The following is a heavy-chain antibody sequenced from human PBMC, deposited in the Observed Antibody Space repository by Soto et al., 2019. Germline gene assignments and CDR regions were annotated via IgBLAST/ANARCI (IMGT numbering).Heavy chain of an antibody. CDR3: AHRRPLYEILTGRAKSEYFQH. J-gene: IGHJ1*01. CDR2: IYWDDDK. D-gene: IGHD3-9*01. CDR1: GFSLSTSGVG. Sequence: QITLKESGPTLVKPTQTLTLTCTFSGFSLSTSGVGVGWIRQPPGKALEWLALIYWDDDKRYSPSLKSRLTITKNTSKNQVVLTMTNMDPVDTHTYDCAHRRPLYEILTGRAKSEYFQHWGQGTLVTVSS. V-gene: IGHV2-5*02.